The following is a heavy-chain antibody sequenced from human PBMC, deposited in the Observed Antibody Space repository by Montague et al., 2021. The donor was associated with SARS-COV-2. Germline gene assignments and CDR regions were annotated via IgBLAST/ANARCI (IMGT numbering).Heavy chain of an antibody. CDR1: GGFISDSYY. V-gene: IGHV4-39*02. Sequence: SETLSLTCIVSGGFISDSYYWAWIRQAPGKGLKWLGSLYRSGSVYSNPSLKSRVSISVDKSKNHFSLRLTSATAAETAVYYCVRGAEEAHFAMDVWGQGTTVTVSS. D-gene: IGHD3-10*01. J-gene: IGHJ6*02. CDR3: VRGAEEAHFAMDV. CDR2: LYRSGSV.